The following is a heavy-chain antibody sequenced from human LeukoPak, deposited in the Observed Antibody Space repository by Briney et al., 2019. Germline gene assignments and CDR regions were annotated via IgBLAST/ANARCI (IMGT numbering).Heavy chain of an antibody. D-gene: IGHD6-19*01. CDR1: GYTFTDYG. Sequence: ASVKVSCKASGYTFTDYGISWVRQAPGQGLEWMGWISAYNGNTNYAQKLQGRVTMTTDTSTSTAYMELRSLRSDDTAAYYCARDRERRIAVAGYPDYWGQGTLVTVSS. V-gene: IGHV1-18*01. CDR2: ISAYNGNT. J-gene: IGHJ4*02. CDR3: ARDRERRIAVAGYPDY.